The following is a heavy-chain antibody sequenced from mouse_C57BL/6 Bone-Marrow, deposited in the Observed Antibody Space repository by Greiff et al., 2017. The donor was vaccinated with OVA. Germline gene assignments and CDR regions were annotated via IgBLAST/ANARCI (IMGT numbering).Heavy chain of an antibody. Sequence: EVKLVESGGGLVKPGGSLKLSCAASGFTFSDYGMHWVRQAPEKGLEWVAYISSGSSTIYYADTVKGRFTISRDNAKNTLFLQMTSLRAEDTAMDYCARDYCVWYFDVWGTGTTVTVSS. J-gene: IGHJ1*03. CDR1: GFTFSDYG. D-gene: IGHD2-13*01. V-gene: IGHV5-17*01. CDR2: ISSGSSTI. CDR3: ARDYCVWYFDV.